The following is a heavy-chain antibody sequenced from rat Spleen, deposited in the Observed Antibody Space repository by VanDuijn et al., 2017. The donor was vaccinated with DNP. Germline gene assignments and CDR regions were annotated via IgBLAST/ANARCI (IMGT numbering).Heavy chain of an antibody. V-gene: IGHV5-25*01. CDR3: ARATTVALFDY. D-gene: IGHD1-3*01. CDR2: IRASGVGT. Sequence: EVQLVESGGGLVQPGRSMKLSCAASGFTFSNSDMAWVRQAPTKGLEWVASIRASGVGTYYRDSVRGRFTISRANAKSTLYLQMDSLRSEDTATYYCARATTVALFDYWGQGVMVTVSS. CDR1: GFTFSNSD. J-gene: IGHJ2*01.